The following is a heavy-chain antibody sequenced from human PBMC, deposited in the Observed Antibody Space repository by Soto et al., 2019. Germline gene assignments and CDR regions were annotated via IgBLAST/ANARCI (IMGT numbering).Heavy chain of an antibody. D-gene: IGHD3-3*01. CDR3: ARGYYDFWSGYFDY. V-gene: IGHV4-31*03. Sequence: SETLSLTCTVSGGSISSGGYYWSWIRQHPGKGLEWIGYIYYSGSTYYNPSLKSRVTISVDTSKNQFSLKLSSVTAADTAVYYCARGYYDFWSGYFDYWGQGTLVTVSS. J-gene: IGHJ4*02. CDR1: GGSISSGGYY. CDR2: IYYSGST.